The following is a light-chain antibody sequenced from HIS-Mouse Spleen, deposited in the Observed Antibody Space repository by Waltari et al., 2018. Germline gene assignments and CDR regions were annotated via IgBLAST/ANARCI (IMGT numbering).Light chain of an antibody. V-gene: IGLV2-23*01. CDR3: CSYAGSSTLV. CDR2: EGS. J-gene: IGLJ3*02. Sequence: QSALTQPASVSGSPGQSITISCTGTSSDVGSYNLVSWYQQPPGKAPKLMIYEGSKRPLGGSNRFSGSKSGNTASLTISGLQAEDEADYYCCSYAGSSTLVFGGGTKLTVL. CDR1: SSDVGSYNL.